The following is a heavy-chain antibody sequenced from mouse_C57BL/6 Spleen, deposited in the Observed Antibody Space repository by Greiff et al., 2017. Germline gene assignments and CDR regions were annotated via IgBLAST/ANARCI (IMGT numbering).Heavy chain of an antibody. Sequence: EVKLMESEGGLVQPGSSMKLSCTASGFTFSDYYMAWVRQVPEKGLEWVANINYDGSSPYYLDSLKSRFIISRDNAKNILYLQMSSLKSEDTATYYCARRVNYYGSSFWYFDVWGTGTTVTVSS. J-gene: IGHJ1*03. CDR3: ARRVNYYGSSFWYFDV. D-gene: IGHD1-1*01. CDR1: GFTFSDYY. V-gene: IGHV5-16*02. CDR2: INYDGSSP.